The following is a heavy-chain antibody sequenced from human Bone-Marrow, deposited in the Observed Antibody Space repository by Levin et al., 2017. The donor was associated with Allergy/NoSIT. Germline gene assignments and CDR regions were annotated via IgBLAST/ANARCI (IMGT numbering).Heavy chain of an antibody. Sequence: PGESLKISCKGSGYSFISYWIGWVRQMPGKGLEWVGIIYPGDSNIRYSPSFQGQVTISADKSINTAYLQWSSLKASDTGMYYCARHGGGGYFDTSGYYYDYWGQGTLVTVSS. D-gene: IGHD5-12*01. J-gene: IGHJ4*02. CDR3: ARHGGGGYFDTSGYYYDY. CDR1: GYSFISYW. V-gene: IGHV5-51*01. CDR2: IYPGDSNI.